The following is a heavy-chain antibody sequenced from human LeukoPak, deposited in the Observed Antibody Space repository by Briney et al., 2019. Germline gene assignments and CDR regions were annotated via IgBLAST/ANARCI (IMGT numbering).Heavy chain of an antibody. CDR1: GFTFSSYA. J-gene: IGHJ4*02. CDR2: ISYDGSSK. CDR3: AKDPRGTLSGYFDY. Sequence: GRSLSLSCAASGFTFSSYAMHWVRQAPGKGLEWVAVISYDGSSKYYADSVKGRFTISRDNSKNTLYLQMNSLRVEDTAVYYCAKDPRGTLSGYFDYWGQGTLVTVSS. V-gene: IGHV3-30-3*01. D-gene: IGHD3-9*01.